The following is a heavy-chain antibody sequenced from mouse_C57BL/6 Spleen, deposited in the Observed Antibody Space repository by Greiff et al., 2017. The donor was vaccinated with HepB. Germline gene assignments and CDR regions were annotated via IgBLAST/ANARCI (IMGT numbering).Heavy chain of an antibody. CDR3: TRSNTTVVATN. J-gene: IGHJ2*01. Sequence: VQLQQSGAELVRPGASVTLSCKASGYTFTDYEMHWVKQTPVHGLEWIGAIDPETGGTAYNQKFKGKAILTADKSSSTAYMELRSLTSEDSAVYYCTRSNTTVVATNWGQGTTLTVSS. CDR2: IDPETGGT. D-gene: IGHD1-1*01. CDR1: GYTFTDYE. V-gene: IGHV1-15*01.